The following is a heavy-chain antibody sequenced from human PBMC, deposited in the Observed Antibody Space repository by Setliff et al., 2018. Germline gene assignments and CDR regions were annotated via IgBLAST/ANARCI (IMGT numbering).Heavy chain of an antibody. CDR3: ARGRYDYVWGNWRSNWFDP. CDR2: RYYSGHT. D-gene: IGHD3-16*01. V-gene: IGHV4-39*01. Sequence: TSETLSLTCTVSGDSISSGTYYWGWIRQPPGKGLEWIGSRYYSGHTYYNPSLKSRVAMSVDKAKNQFSLNLRSVTAADTAVYYCARGRYDYVWGNWRSNWFDPWGQGTLVTVSS. CDR1: GDSISSGTYY. J-gene: IGHJ5*02.